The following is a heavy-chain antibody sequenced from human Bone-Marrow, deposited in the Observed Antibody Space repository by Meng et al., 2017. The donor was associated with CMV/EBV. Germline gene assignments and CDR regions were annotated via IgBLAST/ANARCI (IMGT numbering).Heavy chain of an antibody. CDR2: INHSGST. V-gene: IGHV4-34*01. CDR3: ARVPPRRATVLYNWFDP. D-gene: IGHD4-11*01. J-gene: IGHJ5*02. Sequence: YGGSFSGYCWSWIRQPPGKGLEWIGEINHSGSTNYNPSLKSRVTISVDTSKNQFSLKLSSVTAADTAVYYCARVPPRRATVLYNWFDPWGQGTLVTVSS. CDR1: GGSFSGYC.